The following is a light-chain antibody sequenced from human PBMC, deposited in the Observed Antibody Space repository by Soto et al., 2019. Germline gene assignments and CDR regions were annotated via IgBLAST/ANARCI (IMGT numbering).Light chain of an antibody. J-gene: IGKJ4*01. CDR1: QSVSSSY. V-gene: IGKV3-20*01. CDR3: QQYGSSPLT. Sequence: EIVLTQSPGTLSLSPGERATLSCRASQSVSSSYLAWYQQKPGQAPRLLIYGASSRATGLPDRFSGSGSGTDFTLTISRLEPEDFALYYCQQYGSSPLTFGGGTKVEIK. CDR2: GAS.